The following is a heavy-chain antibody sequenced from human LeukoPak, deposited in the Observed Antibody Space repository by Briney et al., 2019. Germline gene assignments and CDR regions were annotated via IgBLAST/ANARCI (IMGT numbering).Heavy chain of an antibody. J-gene: IGHJ4*02. D-gene: IGHD6-13*01. CDR1: GFTFDNFA. CDR2: ITWNSRVK. CDR3: AKEPEQLVVFDY. Sequence: GGSLRLSCAASGFTFDNFAMHWVRQAPGKGLEWVSGITWNSRVKTYTPSVKGRFTISRDNAKNTLYLQMNSLRAEDTAVYYCAKEPEQLVVFDYWGQGTLVTVSS. V-gene: IGHV3-9*01.